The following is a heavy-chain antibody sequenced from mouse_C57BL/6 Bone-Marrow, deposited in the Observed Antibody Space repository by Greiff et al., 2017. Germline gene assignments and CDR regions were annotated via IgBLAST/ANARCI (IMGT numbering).Heavy chain of an antibody. J-gene: IGHJ4*01. Sequence: VQLQQPGAELVKPGASVKLSCKASGYTFTSYYMHWVKQRTEQGLEWIGRIDPEDGETKYAPKFQGKATITADTSSNTAYLQLSSLTSEDTAVYYCASNWDGAMDYWGQGTSVTVSS. V-gene: IGHV14-2*01. CDR3: ASNWDGAMDY. D-gene: IGHD4-1*02. CDR1: GYTFTSYY. CDR2: IDPEDGET.